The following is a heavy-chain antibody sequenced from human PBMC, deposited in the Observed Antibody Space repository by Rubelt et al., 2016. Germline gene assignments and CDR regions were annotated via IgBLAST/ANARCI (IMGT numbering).Heavy chain of an antibody. CDR1: GGSFSGYY. V-gene: IGHV4-34*01. D-gene: IGHD1-26*01. Sequence: QVQLQQWGAGLLKPSETLSLTCAVYGGSFSGYYWSWIRQPPGKGLEWIGEINHSGSTNYNPSLKSRFTLSVDTAKNQFSLKLSSVTAADTAVYYCARGRGSYYGPRSYFDYWGQGTLVTVSS. CDR2: INHSGST. CDR3: ARGRGSYYGPRSYFDY. J-gene: IGHJ4*02.